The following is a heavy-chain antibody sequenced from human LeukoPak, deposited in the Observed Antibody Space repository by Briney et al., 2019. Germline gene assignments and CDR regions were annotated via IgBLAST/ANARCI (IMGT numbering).Heavy chain of an antibody. CDR3: AKTPKIRGVSNFDY. Sequence: GSLRLSCAASGFTFSSYAMSWVRQAPGKGLEWVSGISGSGGSTCYADSVKGRFTISRDNSKNTVYLQMNSPRTEDTAVYYCAKTPKIRGVSNFDYWGQGTLVTVSS. D-gene: IGHD3-10*01. V-gene: IGHV3-23*01. CDR2: ISGSGGST. J-gene: IGHJ4*02. CDR1: GFTFSSYA.